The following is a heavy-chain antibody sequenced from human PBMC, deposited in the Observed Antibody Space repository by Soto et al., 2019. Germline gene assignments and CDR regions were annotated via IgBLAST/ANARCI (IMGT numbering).Heavy chain of an antibody. CDR1: GGSISSSSYY. CDR2: IYYSGST. Sequence: SETLSLTCTVSGGSISSSSYYWGWIRQPPGKGLEWIGSIYYSGSTYYNPSLKSRVTISVDTSKNQFSLKLSSVTAADTAVYYCARQHPANYYYYGMDVWGQGTTVTVSS. CDR3: ARQHPANYYYYGMDV. V-gene: IGHV4-39*01. J-gene: IGHJ6*02.